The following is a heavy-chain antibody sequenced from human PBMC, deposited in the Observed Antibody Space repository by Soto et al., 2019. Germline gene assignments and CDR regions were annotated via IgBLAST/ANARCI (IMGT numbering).Heavy chain of an antibody. V-gene: IGHV3-30-3*01. J-gene: IGHJ6*02. Sequence: QVQLVESGGGVVQPGRSLRLSCAASGFTFRSYAVHWVRQAPGKGLEWVAAISYDGNNEYYADSVKGRLTVSRDNSKTTLYLQMNSLRAEDTAVYYCARDPAYLPQYALDVWGQGTTVTVSS. CDR3: ARDPAYLPQYALDV. CDR1: GFTFRSYA. CDR2: ISYDGNNE.